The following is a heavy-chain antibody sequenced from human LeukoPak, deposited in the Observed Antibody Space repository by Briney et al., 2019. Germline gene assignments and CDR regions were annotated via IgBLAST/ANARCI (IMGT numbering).Heavy chain of an antibody. V-gene: IGHV1-2*02. D-gene: IGHD3-22*01. CDR1: GYTFTGYY. CDR3: ARDGSSGYWDWFDP. Sequence: GASVKVSCKASGYTFTGYYMHWVRQAPGQGLEWMGWINPNSGGTNYAQKFQGRVTMTRDTSISTAHMELSRLRSDDTAVYYCARDGSSGYWDWFDPWGQGTLVTVSS. CDR2: INPNSGGT. J-gene: IGHJ5*02.